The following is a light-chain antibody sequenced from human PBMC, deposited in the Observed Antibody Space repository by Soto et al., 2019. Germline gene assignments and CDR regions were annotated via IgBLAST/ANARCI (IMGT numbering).Light chain of an antibody. J-gene: IGLJ3*02. V-gene: IGLV7-46*01. Sequence: QAVVTQEPSLTVSPGGTVTLTWGSSTGAVTSGHFPYWFQQKPGQAPRTLIYDTSNKHSWTPARFSGSLLGGKAALTLSGAQPEDEADYYCLLFYGDVRGVFGGGTKLTVL. CDR2: DTS. CDR1: TGAVTSGHF. CDR3: LLFYGDVRGV.